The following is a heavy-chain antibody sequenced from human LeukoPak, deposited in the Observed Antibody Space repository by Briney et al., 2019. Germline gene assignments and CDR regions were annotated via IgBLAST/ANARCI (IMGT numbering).Heavy chain of an antibody. CDR1: GYTFTNYA. J-gene: IGHJ6*03. Sequence: ASVKVSCKASGYTFTNYAMNWVRQAPGQGLEWMGWINTNTGNATYAQGFTGRFVFSLDTSVSTAYLQISSLKAGDTAVYYCARSGGSGSYYARYYYYYMDVWGKGTTVTVSS. CDR2: INTNTGNA. D-gene: IGHD3-10*01. V-gene: IGHV7-4-1*02. CDR3: ARSGGSGSYYARYYYYYMDV.